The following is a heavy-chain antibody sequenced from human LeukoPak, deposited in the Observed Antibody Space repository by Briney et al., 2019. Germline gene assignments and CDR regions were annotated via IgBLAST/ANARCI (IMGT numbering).Heavy chain of an antibody. Sequence: SETLSLTCIVSGGSISSYYWSWIRQPPGKGLEWIGYIYYSGNTNYNPSLKSRVTMSVDSSKNQFSLKLTSVTAADTAVYYCAGGGGYCSGGSCYWFDPWGQGTLVTVSS. CDR3: AGGGGYCSGGSCYWFDP. D-gene: IGHD2-15*01. CDR2: IYYSGNT. CDR1: GGSISSYY. V-gene: IGHV4-59*01. J-gene: IGHJ5*02.